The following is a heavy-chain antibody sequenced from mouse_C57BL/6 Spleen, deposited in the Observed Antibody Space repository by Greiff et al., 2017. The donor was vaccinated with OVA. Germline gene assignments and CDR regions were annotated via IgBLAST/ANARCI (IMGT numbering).Heavy chain of an antibody. V-gene: IGHV1-52*01. Sequence: QVQLKQPGAELVRPGSSVKLSCKASGYTFTSYWMHWVKQRPIQGLEWIGNIDPSDSETHYNQKFKDKATLTVDKSSSTAYMQLSSLTSEDSAVYYCARGPYYAMDYWGQGTSVTVSS. J-gene: IGHJ4*01. CDR3: ARGPYYAMDY. CDR1: GYTFTSYW. CDR2: IDPSDSET.